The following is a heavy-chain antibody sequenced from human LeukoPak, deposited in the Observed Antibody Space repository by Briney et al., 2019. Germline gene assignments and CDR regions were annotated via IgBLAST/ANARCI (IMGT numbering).Heavy chain of an antibody. D-gene: IGHD3-10*01. CDR2: IYYSGST. J-gene: IGHJ4*02. CDR1: GGSISSSSYY. CDR3: ARDASFGELSHFDY. Sequence: TSSETLSLTCTVSGGSISSSSYYWGWIRQPPGKGLEWIGSIYYSGSTYYNPSLKSRVTISVDTSKNQFSLKLSSVTAADTAVYYCARDASFGELSHFDYWGQGTLVTVSS. V-gene: IGHV4-39*07.